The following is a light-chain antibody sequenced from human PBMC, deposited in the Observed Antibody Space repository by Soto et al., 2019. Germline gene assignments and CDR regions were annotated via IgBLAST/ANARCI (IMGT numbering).Light chain of an antibody. CDR3: QQYNNYPLT. Sequence: DIQMTQSPSTLSASVGDRVTISCRASQTISSWLAWYQQKPGKAPKLLIYDASSLESGVPSRFSGSGSGTEFTLTISSLQTDDFATYYCQQYNNYPLTVGQGTKVDIK. CDR1: QTISSW. CDR2: DAS. J-gene: IGKJ1*01. V-gene: IGKV1-5*01.